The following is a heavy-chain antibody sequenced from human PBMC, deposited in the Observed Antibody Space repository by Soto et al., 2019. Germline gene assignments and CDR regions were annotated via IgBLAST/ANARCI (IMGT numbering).Heavy chain of an antibody. J-gene: IGHJ5*02. CDR1: GGSVSSGSYY. CDR3: ARAYSGYGSFVP. D-gene: IGHD5-12*01. CDR2: IYYSGST. Sequence: QVQLQESGPGLVKPSETLSLTCTVSGGSVSSGSYYWSWIRQPPGKGLEWIGYIYYSGSTNYNPASKSRVTISVDTSKNQLSVKLSSVTAADTAVYYCARAYSGYGSFVPLGQGTQVTVSS. V-gene: IGHV4-61*01.